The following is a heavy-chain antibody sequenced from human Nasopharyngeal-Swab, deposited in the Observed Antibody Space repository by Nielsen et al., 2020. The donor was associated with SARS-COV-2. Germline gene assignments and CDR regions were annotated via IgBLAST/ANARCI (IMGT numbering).Heavy chain of an antibody. Sequence: SETLSLTCAVYGGSFSGYYWSWIRQPSGKGLEWIGEINHSGSTNYNPSLKSRVTISVDTSKNQFSLKLSSVTAADTAVYYCARRDSPGGSDPWGQGTLVTVSS. CDR2: INHSGST. CDR3: ARRDSPGGSDP. CDR1: GGSFSGYY. J-gene: IGHJ5*02. D-gene: IGHD3-22*01. V-gene: IGHV4-34*01.